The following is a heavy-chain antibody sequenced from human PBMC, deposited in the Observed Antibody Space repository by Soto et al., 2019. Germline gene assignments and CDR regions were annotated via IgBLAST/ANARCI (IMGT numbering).Heavy chain of an antibody. Sequence: KVSCKASGYTFTSYWISWVRQMPGKGLECMGRIDPSDSYTNYSPSFQGHVTISAXXXXSXXXLXWXXLKXSXTAMYYCARHTLEIRYYGMDVWGQGTTVTVSS. CDR2: IDPSDSYT. V-gene: IGHV5-10-1*01. CDR1: GYTFTSYW. D-gene: IGHD1-7*01. CDR3: ARHTLEIRYYGMDV. J-gene: IGHJ6*02.